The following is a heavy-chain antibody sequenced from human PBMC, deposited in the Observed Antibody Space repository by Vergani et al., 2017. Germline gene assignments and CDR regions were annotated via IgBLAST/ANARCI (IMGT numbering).Heavy chain of an antibody. CDR1: GGSISSGGYY. D-gene: IGHD4-23*01. CDR3: ARGRPDDYGGNLGDYYYYYGMDV. V-gene: IGHV4-31*03. CDR2: IYYSGST. Sequence: QVQLQESGPGLVKPSQTLSLTCTVSGGSISSGGYYWSWIRQHPGKGLEWIGYIYYSGSTYYNPSLKSRVTISVDTSKNQFSLKLSSVTAADTAVYYCARGRPDDYGGNLGDYYYYYGMDVWGQGTTVTVSS. J-gene: IGHJ6*02.